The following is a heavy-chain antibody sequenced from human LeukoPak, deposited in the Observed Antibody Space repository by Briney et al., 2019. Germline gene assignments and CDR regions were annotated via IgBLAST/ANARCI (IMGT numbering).Heavy chain of an antibody. CDR3: ASTGKSGPVDY. CDR2: IFTTGST. Sequence: SQTLSLTCSVSGGSINGGSYYWSWIRQPAGKPLEWIGHIFTTGSTSYNPSLRTRVTISEDSSKDQFSLNLKSVTAADTAVYYCASTGKSGPVDYWGQGTLVTVSS. J-gene: IGHJ4*02. V-gene: IGHV4-61*09. D-gene: IGHD5-12*01. CDR1: GGSINGGSYY.